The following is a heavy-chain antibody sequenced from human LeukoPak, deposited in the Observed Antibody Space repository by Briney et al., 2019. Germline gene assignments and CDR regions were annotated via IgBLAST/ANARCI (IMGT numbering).Heavy chain of an antibody. CDR2: MNPNSGNT. CDR3: ARGPYCSSTSCYGSEYYYYGMDV. J-gene: IGHJ6*02. D-gene: IGHD2-2*01. V-gene: IGHV1-8*01. Sequence: ASVKVSCKASGYTFTSYDINWVRQATGQGLEWMGWMNPNSGNTGYAQKFQGRVTMTRNTSISTAYMELSSLRSEDTAVYYCARGPYCSSTSCYGSEYYYYGMDVWGQGTTVTVSS. CDR1: GYTFTSYD.